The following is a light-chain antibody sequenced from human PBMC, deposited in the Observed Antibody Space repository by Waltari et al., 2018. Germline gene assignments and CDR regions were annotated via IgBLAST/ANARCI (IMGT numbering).Light chain of an antibody. CDR3: YSTDSSGNERV. V-gene: IGLV3-10*03. CDR2: VDN. Sequence: SYQLTQPPSVSVFPGQTARITCSGDALPRKYSYWYQQKSGQAPVLVIYVDNKRPSGIPERFSGSSSGTVATLTISGAQPEDEDDDYCYSTDSSGNERVFGGGTKLTVL. CDR1: ALPRKY. J-gene: IGLJ3*02.